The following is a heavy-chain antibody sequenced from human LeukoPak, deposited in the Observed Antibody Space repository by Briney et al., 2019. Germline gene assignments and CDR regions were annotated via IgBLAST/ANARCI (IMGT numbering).Heavy chain of an antibody. CDR1: GGTFSSYA. D-gene: IGHD3-22*01. CDR3: ARDGDSSGYYHI. V-gene: IGHV1-69*04. CDR2: IIPILGIA. Sequence: SVKVSCKASGGTFSSYAISWGRQAPGQGLEWMGRIIPILGIANYAQKFQGRVTITADKSTRTAYMELSSLRSEDTAVYYCARDGDSSGYYHIWGQGTLVTVSS. J-gene: IGHJ4*02.